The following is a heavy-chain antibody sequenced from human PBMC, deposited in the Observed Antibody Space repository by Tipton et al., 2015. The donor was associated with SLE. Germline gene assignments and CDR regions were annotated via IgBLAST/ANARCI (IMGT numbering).Heavy chain of an antibody. D-gene: IGHD6-19*01. CDR3: ARDLGTWLNWLGGYYFDY. J-gene: IGHJ4*02. Sequence: LRLSCTVSGGSISGGSYHWSWIRQPAGKGLEWIGYIYSSGSTNYNPALKSRVTISVDRSKRQFSLRLSSVTAADTAVYYCARDLGTWLNWLGGYYFDYWGQGTLVTVSS. CDR2: IYSSGST. CDR1: GGSISGGSYH. V-gene: IGHV4-61*10.